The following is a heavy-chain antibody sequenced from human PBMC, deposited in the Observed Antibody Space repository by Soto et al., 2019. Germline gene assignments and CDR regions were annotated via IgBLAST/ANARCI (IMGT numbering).Heavy chain of an antibody. V-gene: IGHV3-74*01. J-gene: IGHJ4*02. Sequence: TGGSLRLSCEASGFTFSNYWMHWVRQAPGKGLVWVSRINPDGRTTSYADSVKGRFTISRDDAENTMFLQMDSLRAEDTAVYYCARVGIGSYDFAYWGQGTLVTVSS. CDR2: INPDGRTT. D-gene: IGHD3-10*01. CDR3: ARVGIGSYDFAY. CDR1: GFTFSNYW.